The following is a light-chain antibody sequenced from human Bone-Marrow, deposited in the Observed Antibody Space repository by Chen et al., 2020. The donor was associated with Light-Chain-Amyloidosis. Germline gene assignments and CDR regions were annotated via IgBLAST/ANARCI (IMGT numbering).Light chain of an antibody. V-gene: IGKV2-28*01. J-gene: IGKJ4*01. CDR2: LGS. Sequence: DIVVTHSPVYLPVSPGEPASISCSSSQSLLHSNGYNYLEWYLQKPGQSPQLLIFLGSNRASGVPDRFNGSGSGTDFTLKITTVEAEDVGVYYCLQALQAPLTFGGGTKVDIK. CDR3: LQALQAPLT. CDR1: QSLLHSNGYNY.